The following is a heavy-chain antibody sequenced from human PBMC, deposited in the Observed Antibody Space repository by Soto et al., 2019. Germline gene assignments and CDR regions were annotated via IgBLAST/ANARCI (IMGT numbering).Heavy chain of an antibody. Sequence: GGSLRLSCAASGFTFSSYAMSWVRQAPGKGLEWVSAINGSGGSTYYADSVKGRFTISRDNSKNTLYLQMNSLRAEDTAVYYCAKVVVSGYDFDLYWGQGTLVTVSS. CDR2: INGSGGST. V-gene: IGHV3-23*01. J-gene: IGHJ4*02. D-gene: IGHD5-12*01. CDR1: GFTFSSYA. CDR3: AKVVVSGYDFDLY.